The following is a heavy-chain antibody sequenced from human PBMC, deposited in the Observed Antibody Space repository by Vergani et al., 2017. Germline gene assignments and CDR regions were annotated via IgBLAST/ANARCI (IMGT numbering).Heavy chain of an antibody. D-gene: IGHD2-2*01. J-gene: IGHJ3*02. Sequence: QVQLVESGGGVVQPGRSLRLSCAASGFTFSSYAMHWVRQAPGKGLEWVAVIWYDGSNKYYADSVKGRFTISRDNSKNTLYLQMNSLRAEDTAVYYCARDRDIVVVPAAILPAFDIWGQGTMVTVSS. CDR2: IWYDGSNK. V-gene: IGHV3-33*08. CDR1: GFTFSSYA. CDR3: ARDRDIVVVPAAILPAFDI.